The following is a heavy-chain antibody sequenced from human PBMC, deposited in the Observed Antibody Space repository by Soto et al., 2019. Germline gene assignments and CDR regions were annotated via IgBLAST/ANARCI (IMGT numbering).Heavy chain of an antibody. CDR2: IYHSGST. J-gene: IGHJ6*04. V-gene: IGHV4-4*03. Sequence: PETLSLTCAVSGGSISSSNWWSWVRQPPGKGLEWIGEIYHSGSTNYNPSLKSRVTISVDKSKNQFSLKLSSVTAADTAVYYCARISGSYYYGMDVWGKGTTVT. CDR1: GGSISSSNW. CDR3: ARISGSYYYGMDV. D-gene: IGHD1-26*01.